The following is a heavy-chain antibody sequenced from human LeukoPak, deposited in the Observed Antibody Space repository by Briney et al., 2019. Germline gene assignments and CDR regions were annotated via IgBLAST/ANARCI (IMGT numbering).Heavy chain of an antibody. CDR2: IYYSGCT. CDR3: ARNPPFGMVAELPIDY. D-gene: IGHD1-26*01. J-gene: IGHJ4*02. V-gene: IGHV4-39*01. Sequence: SETLSLTCTVSGGSISSSSYYWGWIRQPPGKGLEWIGSIYYSGCTYYNPSLKSRVTISVDTSKNQFSLKLSSVTAADTAVYYCARNPPFGMVAELPIDYWGQGTLVTVSS. CDR1: GGSISSSSYY.